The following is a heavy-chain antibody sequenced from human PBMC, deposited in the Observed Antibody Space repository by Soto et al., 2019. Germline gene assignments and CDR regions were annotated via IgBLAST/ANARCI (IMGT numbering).Heavy chain of an antibody. Sequence: PGGSLRLSCAASGFTFNNYVLNWVRQAPGKGLEGVSGISTSGDSTYYADSVKGRFTISRDNSQTTLYLQMNSLRPEDTAVYYCAFKGTLHWYYWGQGTLVTVSS. CDR2: ISTSGDST. D-gene: IGHD1-20*01. J-gene: IGHJ4*02. V-gene: IGHV3-23*01. CDR1: GFTFNNYV. CDR3: AFKGTLHWYY.